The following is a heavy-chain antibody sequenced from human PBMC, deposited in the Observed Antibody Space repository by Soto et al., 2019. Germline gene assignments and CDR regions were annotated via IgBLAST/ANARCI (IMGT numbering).Heavy chain of an antibody. CDR1: GFTFSTFD. CDR3: VKGAWLDY. Sequence: EVQLLESGGGLVQPGGSLRLSCAASGFTFSTFDMTWVRQPPGKGLEWVSLIRGSSGSTYYAGSVKGRFTISKAISKNPLYLQMNSLSAEDTALYFCVKGAWLDYWGQGNLVTVSS. CDR2: IRGSSGST. J-gene: IGHJ4*02. V-gene: IGHV3-23*01.